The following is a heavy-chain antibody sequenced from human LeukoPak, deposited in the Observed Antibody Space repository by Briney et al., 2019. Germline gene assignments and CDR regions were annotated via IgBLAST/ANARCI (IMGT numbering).Heavy chain of an antibody. CDR2: ISVYNGNT. D-gene: IGHD5-18*01. CDR3: ARDDAYSYGYYEDYYYVMDV. J-gene: IGHJ6*02. V-gene: IGHV1-18*01. Sequence: ASVKVSCTASGYTFTSYAISWVRQAPGQGLEWMGWISVYNGNTNYAQNLQGRVTMTTDTSTSTAYMELRSLRSDDTAVYYCARDDAYSYGYYEDYYYVMDVWGQGTTVTVSS. CDR1: GYTFTSYA.